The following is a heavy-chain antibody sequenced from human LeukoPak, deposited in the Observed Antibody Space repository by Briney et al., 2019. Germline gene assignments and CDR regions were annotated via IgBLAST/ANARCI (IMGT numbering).Heavy chain of an antibody. J-gene: IGHJ5*02. Sequence: SETLSLTCIVSGGSISNNSYYWGWIRQPPGKGLEWIGSIYYSGSTYYNPYNPSLKSRVTISIDTSKNKFSLKLSSVTAADTAVYYCARGQKWYSYNNWFDPWGQGTLVTVSS. CDR3: ARGQKWYSYNNWFDP. CDR2: IYYSGST. D-gene: IGHD5-18*01. V-gene: IGHV4-39*01. CDR1: GGSISNNSYY.